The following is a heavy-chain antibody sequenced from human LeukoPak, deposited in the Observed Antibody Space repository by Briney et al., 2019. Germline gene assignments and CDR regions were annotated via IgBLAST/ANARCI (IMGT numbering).Heavy chain of an antibody. Sequence: GGSLRLSCAASGFTFSSYSMNWVRQAPGKGLEWVSSISSSSSYIYYADSVKGRFTISRDISKNTLYLQMNSLRAEDTAVYYCAKSGLNRFDHWGQGTLVTVSS. CDR3: AKSGLNRFDH. CDR2: ISSSSSYI. J-gene: IGHJ4*02. V-gene: IGHV3-21*04. D-gene: IGHD2-15*01. CDR1: GFTFSSYS.